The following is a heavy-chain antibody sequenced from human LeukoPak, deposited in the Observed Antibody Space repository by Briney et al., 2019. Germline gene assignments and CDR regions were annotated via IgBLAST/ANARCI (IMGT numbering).Heavy chain of an antibody. CDR1: GGSFSGYY. CDR3: ARKPIINNAWYYFDY. V-gene: IGHV4-34*01. Sequence: PSETLSLTCAVYGGSFSGYYWSWIRQPPGKGLEWIGYIYHSGSTYYNPSLKSRVTMSVDTSKNQFSLKLSSVTAADTAVYYCARKPIINNAWYYFDYWGQGTLVTVSS. CDR2: IYHSGST. D-gene: IGHD1/OR15-1a*01. J-gene: IGHJ4*02.